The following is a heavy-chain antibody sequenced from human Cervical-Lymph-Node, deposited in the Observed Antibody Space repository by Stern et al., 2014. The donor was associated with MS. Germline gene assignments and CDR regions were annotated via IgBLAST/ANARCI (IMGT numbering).Heavy chain of an antibody. D-gene: IGHD1-1*01. Sequence: VQLVESGGGLVQPGGSLRLSCAASGFPLSIYSMNWVRQAPGKGLEWVSYISTISTIYYADSVKGRFTISRDNAKNSLYLLMNSLRAEDTAVYFCARDDWVERLDSWGQGTLVTVSS. J-gene: IGHJ5*01. V-gene: IGHV3-48*01. CDR2: ISTISTI. CDR1: GFPLSIYS. CDR3: ARDDWVERLDS.